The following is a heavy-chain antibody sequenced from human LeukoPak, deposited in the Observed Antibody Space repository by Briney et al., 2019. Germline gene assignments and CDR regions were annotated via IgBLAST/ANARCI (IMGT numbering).Heavy chain of an antibody. Sequence: PARSLRLSCAASGFTFSSYCMHWVRQAPGKGLEWVADIWYDGSNKYYADSVKGRFTISRDNSKNLLYLQMNILRAEDTAWYYCTKDDGSAYYHDWGQGTMVTVSS. CDR1: GFTFSSYC. D-gene: IGHD3-22*01. CDR2: IWYDGSNK. V-gene: IGHV3-33*03. CDR3: TKDDGSAYYHD. J-gene: IGHJ3*01.